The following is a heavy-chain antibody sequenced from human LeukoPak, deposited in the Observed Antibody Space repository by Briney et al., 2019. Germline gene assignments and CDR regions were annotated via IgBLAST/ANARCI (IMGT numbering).Heavy chain of an antibody. Sequence: GGFLRLSCAASGFTFSDYYMSWIRQAPGKGLAWVSYISSSGSTIYYADYVKGRFTISRDNAKNSLYLQMNSLRAEDTAVYYCARPRQPYGSGSYYLDYWGQGTLVTVSS. D-gene: IGHD3-10*01. CDR3: ARPRQPYGSGSYYLDY. V-gene: IGHV3-11*01. J-gene: IGHJ4*02. CDR2: ISSSGSTI. CDR1: GFTFSDYY.